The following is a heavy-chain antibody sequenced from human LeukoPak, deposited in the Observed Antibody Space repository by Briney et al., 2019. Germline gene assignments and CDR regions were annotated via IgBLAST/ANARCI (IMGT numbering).Heavy chain of an antibody. Sequence: ASVKVSCKASGGTFSSYAISWVRQAPGQGLEWMGGIIPILGTANYAQKFQGRVTITTDESTSTAYMELSSLRSEDTAVYYCAITKPYYYDSSVAFDIWGQGTMVTVSS. CDR1: GGTFSSYA. J-gene: IGHJ3*02. CDR3: AITKPYYYDSSVAFDI. D-gene: IGHD3-22*01. CDR2: IIPILGTA. V-gene: IGHV1-69*05.